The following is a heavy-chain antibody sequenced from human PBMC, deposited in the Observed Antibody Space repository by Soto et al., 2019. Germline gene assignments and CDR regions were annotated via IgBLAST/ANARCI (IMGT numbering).Heavy chain of an antibody. Sequence: PSETLSLTCGVSGFPISQINWWSVLRHSPQKVLEGTGDIYHDGTTNYNPSLQSRVTLSVDNSKNQFFLKLTSLTAADTAIYYWKNSGGVPVYNCLNVWGQGNLVTVSS. CDR3: KNSGGVPVYNCLNV. J-gene: IGHJ4*02. CDR2: IYHDGTT. V-gene: IGHV4-4*02. D-gene: IGHD1-26*01. CDR1: GFPISQINW.